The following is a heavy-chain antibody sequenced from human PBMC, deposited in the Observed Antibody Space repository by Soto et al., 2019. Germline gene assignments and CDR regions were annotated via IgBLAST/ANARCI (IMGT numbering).Heavy chain of an antibody. Sequence: SATLSLTCAVYGGSFRGYYWSWIRQPPGKGLEWIGEINHSGSTYYNPSLKSRVTISVDTSKNQFSLKLSSVTAADTAVYYCARGAVGARGAFDIWGQGTMVTVSS. D-gene: IGHD1-26*01. CDR3: ARGAVGARGAFDI. V-gene: IGHV4-34*01. J-gene: IGHJ3*02. CDR1: GGSFRGYY. CDR2: INHSGST.